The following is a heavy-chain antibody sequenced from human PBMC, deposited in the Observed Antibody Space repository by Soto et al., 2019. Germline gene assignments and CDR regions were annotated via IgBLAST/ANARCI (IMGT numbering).Heavy chain of an antibody. D-gene: IGHD3-22*01. CDR2: IVVGSGNT. CDR3: AADSNYYYDSSGYWSY. CDR1: GFTFTSSA. V-gene: IGHV1-58*01. J-gene: IGHJ4*02. Sequence: QMQLVQSGPEVKKPGTSVKVSCKASGFTFTSSAVQWVRQARGQRLEWIGWIVVGSGNTNYAQKFQEGVTITRDMSTSTAYMELSSLRSEDTAVYYCAADSNYYYDSSGYWSYWGQGTLVTVSS.